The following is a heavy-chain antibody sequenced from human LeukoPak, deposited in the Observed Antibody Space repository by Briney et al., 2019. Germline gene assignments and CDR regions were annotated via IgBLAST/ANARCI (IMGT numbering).Heavy chain of an antibody. D-gene: IGHD2-2*01. J-gene: IGHJ4*02. CDR3: AKWYLPAAPPYY. CDR1: GYTSTNFD. CDR2: INPNSGGT. V-gene: IGHV1-2*02. Sequence: ASVKVSCKASGYTSTNFDINWVRQATGQGLEWMGWINPNSGGTNYAQNFQDRVTMTRDTSISTVYMELSRLRSDDTAVYYCAKWYLPAAPPYYWGQGTLVTVSS.